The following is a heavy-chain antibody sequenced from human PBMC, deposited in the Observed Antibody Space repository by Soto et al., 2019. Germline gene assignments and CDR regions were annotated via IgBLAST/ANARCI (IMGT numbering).Heavy chain of an antibody. J-gene: IGHJ4*02. CDR3: AIAVAGADFDY. V-gene: IGHV1-18*04. D-gene: IGHD6-19*01. CDR2: ISAYNGNT. CDR1: GYTFTSYG. Sequence: GASVKVSCKASGYTFTSYGISWVRQAPGQGLEWMGWISAYNGNTNYAQKLQGRVTTTTDTSTSTAYMELRSLRSDDTAVYYCAIAVAGADFDYWGQGTLVTVSS.